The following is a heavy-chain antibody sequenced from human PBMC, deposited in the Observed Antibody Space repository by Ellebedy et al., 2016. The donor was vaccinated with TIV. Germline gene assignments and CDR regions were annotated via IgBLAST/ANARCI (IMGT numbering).Heavy chain of an antibody. D-gene: IGHD4-17*01. V-gene: IGHV3-23*01. J-gene: IGHJ4*02. CDR1: GFAFDNYA. Sequence: GGPLRLSCAASGFAFDNYAMTWVRQAPGKGLEWVSTIGDSDYNTHYADSVEGRFAISRDNSKNTLYLEMSSLRPEDTAVYFCASFHYGAYGYFFDYWGQGTLVTVSS. CDR2: IGDSDYNT. CDR3: ASFHYGAYGYFFDY.